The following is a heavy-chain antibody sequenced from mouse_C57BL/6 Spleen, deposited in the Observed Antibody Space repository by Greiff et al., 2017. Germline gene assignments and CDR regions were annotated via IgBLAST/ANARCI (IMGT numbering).Heavy chain of an antibody. J-gene: IGHJ2*01. V-gene: IGHV1-80*01. Sequence: QVQLQQSGAELVKPGASVKISCKASGYAFSSYWMNWVKQRPGKGLEWIGQIYPGDGDTNYNGKFKGKDTLTADKSSSTAYMQLRSLPSEDSAVYFCARLGDYDGSFDDWGQGTTLTVSS. CDR1: GYAFSSYW. CDR3: ARLGDYDGSFDD. CDR2: IYPGDGDT. D-gene: IGHD2-4*01.